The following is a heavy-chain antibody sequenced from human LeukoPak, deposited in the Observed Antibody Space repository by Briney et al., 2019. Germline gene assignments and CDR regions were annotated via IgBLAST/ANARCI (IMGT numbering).Heavy chain of an antibody. J-gene: IGHJ4*02. V-gene: IGHV4-38-2*02. Sequence: SETLSLTCTVSGYSISSGYYWGWIRHPPGKGLEWIGTIYYSGTIYYNSSLKSRVTISVDRSKNQLSLKLSSLTAADTAVYFCARDSDQGGIDYWGQGTLVTVSS. CDR2: IYYSGTI. CDR1: GYSISSGYY. D-gene: IGHD3-16*01. CDR3: ARDSDQGGIDY.